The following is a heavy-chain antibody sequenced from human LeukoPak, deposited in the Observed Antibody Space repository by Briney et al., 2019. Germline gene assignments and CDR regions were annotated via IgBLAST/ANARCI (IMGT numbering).Heavy chain of an antibody. Sequence: GGSLRLSCAASGFTFSNAWMSWVRQAPGKGLEWVAVISYDGSNKYYADSVKGRFTISRDNSKNTLYLQMNSLRAEDTTVYYCARDPRPYYYYYGMDVWGQGTTVTVSS. CDR2: ISYDGSNK. J-gene: IGHJ6*02. CDR1: GFTFSNAW. CDR3: ARDPRPYYYYYGMDV. V-gene: IGHV3-30-3*01.